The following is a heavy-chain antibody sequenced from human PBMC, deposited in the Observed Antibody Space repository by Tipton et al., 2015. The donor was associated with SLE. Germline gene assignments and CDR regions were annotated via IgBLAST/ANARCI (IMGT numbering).Heavy chain of an antibody. V-gene: IGHV4-34*01. CDR3: ARTGDAFDI. CDR1: GGSLSGYY. CDR2: INHSGST. Sequence: TLSLTCAVYGGSLSGYYWSWIRQPPGKGLEWIGEINHSGSTNYNPSLKSRVTISVDTSKNQFSLKMSSVTAPDTAVYYCARTGDAFDIWGQGTLVTVSS. J-gene: IGHJ3*02.